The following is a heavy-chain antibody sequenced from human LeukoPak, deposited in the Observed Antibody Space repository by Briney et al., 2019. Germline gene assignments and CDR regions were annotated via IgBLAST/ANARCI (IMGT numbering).Heavy chain of an antibody. Sequence: SETLSLTCTVSGYSITSGYYWGWIRQPPGKGLEWIGSIYHSGSTYYNPSLKSRVTISVDTSKNQFSLKLSSVTATDTAAYYCARARSGYGGGEFDYWGQGIQVTVSS. CDR2: IYHSGST. D-gene: IGHD5-12*01. CDR1: GYSITSGYY. CDR3: ARARSGYGGGEFDY. V-gene: IGHV4-38-2*02. J-gene: IGHJ4*02.